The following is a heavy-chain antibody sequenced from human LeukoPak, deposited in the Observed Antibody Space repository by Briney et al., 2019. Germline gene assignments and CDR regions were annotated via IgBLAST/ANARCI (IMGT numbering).Heavy chain of an antibody. CDR3: AGSSTGRIVYFNY. J-gene: IGHJ4*02. CDR1: GGSIRSSSYY. CDR2: IYYSGST. D-gene: IGHD2-2*01. Sequence: SETLSLTCTVSGGSIRSSSYYWGWIRQPPGKGLEWIGTIYYSGSTYYNPSLKSRVTISGDTSKNQFSLKLSSVTAADTAVYYCAGSSTGRIVYFNYWGQGTLVTVSS. V-gene: IGHV4-39*01.